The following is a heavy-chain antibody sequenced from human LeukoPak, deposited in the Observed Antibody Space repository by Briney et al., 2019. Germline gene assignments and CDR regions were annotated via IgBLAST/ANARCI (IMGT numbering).Heavy chain of an antibody. CDR2: IYYSGST. Sequence: PSETLSLTCTVSGGSISSSSYYWGWIRQPPGKGLEWIGSIYYSGSTYYNPSLKSRVTISVDTSKNQFSLKLSSVTAADTAVYYCARYYYGSGSYGILYFDYWGQGTLVTVSS. D-gene: IGHD3-10*01. CDR3: ARYYYGSGSYGILYFDY. J-gene: IGHJ4*02. V-gene: IGHV4-39*01. CDR1: GGSISSSSYY.